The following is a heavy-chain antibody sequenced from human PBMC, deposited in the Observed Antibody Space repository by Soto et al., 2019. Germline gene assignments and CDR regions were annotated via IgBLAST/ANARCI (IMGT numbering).Heavy chain of an antibody. Sequence: SVKVSCKASGGTFSSYAISWVRQAPGQGLEWMGGIIPIFGTANYAQKFQGRVTITADESTSTAYMELSSLRSEDTAVYYCAKHSGSYLSYYYYGMDVWGQGTTVTVSS. CDR3: AKHSGSYLSYYYYGMDV. CDR1: GGTFSSYA. V-gene: IGHV1-69*13. D-gene: IGHD1-26*01. J-gene: IGHJ6*02. CDR2: IIPIFGTA.